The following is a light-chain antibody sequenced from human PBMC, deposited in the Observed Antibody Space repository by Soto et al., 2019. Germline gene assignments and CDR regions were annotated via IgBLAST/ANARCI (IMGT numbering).Light chain of an antibody. V-gene: IGKV1-39*01. J-gene: IGKJ1*01. CDR1: QSISSY. CDR3: QQSCSTPPRT. CDR2: AAS. Sequence: DIPMTQSPSSLSASVGDRVTITCRASQSISSYLNWYQQKPGKAPKLLIYAASSLQSGVPSRFSGSGSGTDFTLTISSLQPEDFATYYCQQSCSTPPRTFGQGTKVEIK.